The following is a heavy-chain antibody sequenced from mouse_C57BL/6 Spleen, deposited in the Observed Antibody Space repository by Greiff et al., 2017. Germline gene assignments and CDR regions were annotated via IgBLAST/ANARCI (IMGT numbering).Heavy chain of an antibody. J-gene: IGHJ2*01. Sequence: QVQLQQPGAELVKPGASVKLSCKASGYTFTSYWMQWVKQRPGQGLEWIGEIDPSDSYTNYNQKFKGKATLTVDTSSSTAYMQLSSLTSEDSAVYYCARRENSPYYFDYWGQGTTLTVSA. CDR3: ARRENSPYYFDY. CDR1: GYTFTSYW. D-gene: IGHD2-12*01. CDR2: IDPSDSYT. V-gene: IGHV1-50*01.